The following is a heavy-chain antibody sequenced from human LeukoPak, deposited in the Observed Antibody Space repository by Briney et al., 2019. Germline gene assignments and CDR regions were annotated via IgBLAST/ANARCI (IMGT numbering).Heavy chain of an antibody. CDR1: GLPISSWSYY. CDR2: IYYSGHP. V-gene: IGHV4-39*01. CDR3: ARHQWHYYYSIGV. Sequence: SDTLSLICTVCGLPISSWSYYWRWLRQPPGQGLEWIGCIYYSGHPYYNLSLKSRRDTISVDPSKNHFSIKLSSVTRPARAVYYCARHQWHYYYSIGVWGKGATLTVSS. D-gene: IGHD6-19*01. J-gene: IGHJ6*03.